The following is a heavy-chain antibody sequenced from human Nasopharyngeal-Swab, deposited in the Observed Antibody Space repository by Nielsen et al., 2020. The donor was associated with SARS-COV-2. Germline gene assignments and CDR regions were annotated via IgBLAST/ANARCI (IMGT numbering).Heavy chain of an antibody. Sequence: ASVKVSCKASGYTFTGYYMHWVRQAPGQGLEWMGWINPNSGGTNYAQKFQGWVTMTRDTSISTAYMELSRLRSDDTAVYYCARAVKYYYGSGSYLLDYWGQGTLVTVSS. D-gene: IGHD3-10*01. CDR3: ARAVKYYYGSGSYLLDY. V-gene: IGHV1-2*04. CDR1: GYTFTGYY. CDR2: INPNSGGT. J-gene: IGHJ4*02.